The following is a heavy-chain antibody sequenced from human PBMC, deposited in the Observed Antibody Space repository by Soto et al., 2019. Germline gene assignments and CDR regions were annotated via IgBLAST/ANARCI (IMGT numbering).Heavy chain of an antibody. CDR3: ARIKGYCSSTSCYEAVLDY. Sequence: ASVKVSCKAPGYTFTSYAMHWVRQAPGQRLEWMGWINAGNGNTKYSQKFQGRVTITRDTSASTAYMELSSLRSEDTAVYYCARIKGYCSSTSCYEAVLDYWGQGTLVTVSS. J-gene: IGHJ4*02. D-gene: IGHD2-2*01. V-gene: IGHV1-3*01. CDR2: INAGNGNT. CDR1: GYTFTSYA.